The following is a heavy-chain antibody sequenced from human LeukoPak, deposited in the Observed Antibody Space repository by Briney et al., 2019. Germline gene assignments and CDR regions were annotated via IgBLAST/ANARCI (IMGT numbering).Heavy chain of an antibody. V-gene: IGHV4-34*01. CDR2: INHSGST. Sequence: SETLSLTCAVYGGSLSGYYWSWIRQPPGKGLEWIGEINHSGSTNYNPSLKSRVTISVDTSKNQFSLKLSSVTAADTAVYYCARVGYGSGSYYSVENGMDVWGKGTTVTVSS. D-gene: IGHD3-10*01. J-gene: IGHJ6*04. CDR1: GGSLSGYY. CDR3: ARVGYGSGSYYSVENGMDV.